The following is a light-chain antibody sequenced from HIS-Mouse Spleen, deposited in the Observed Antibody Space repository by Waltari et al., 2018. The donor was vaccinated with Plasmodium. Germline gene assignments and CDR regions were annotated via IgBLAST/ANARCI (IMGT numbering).Light chain of an antibody. CDR3: YLTDSSGNHRV. CDR1: ALPKKY. J-gene: IGLJ3*02. V-gene: IGLV3-10*01. CDR2: EDS. Sequence: SYELTRPPSVPVPPGQRARTPCSADALPKKYAYWYQQKSGQAPVLVIYEDSKRPSGIPERFSGSSSGTMATLTISRAQVEDEADYYCYLTDSSGNHRVFGGGTKLTVL.